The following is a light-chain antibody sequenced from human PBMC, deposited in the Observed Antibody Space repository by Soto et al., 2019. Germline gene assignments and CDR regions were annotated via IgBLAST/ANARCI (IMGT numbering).Light chain of an antibody. J-gene: IGLJ1*01. CDR2: EVS. CDR3: SSYTSSSTDV. Sequence: QSVLTQPASVSGSPGQSITISCTGTSSDVGGYDYVSWYQHHPGKAPKLTIYEVSNRPSGVSNRFSGSKSGNTASLTISGLQAEDEADYYCSSYTSSSTDVFGTGTKVTAL. V-gene: IGLV2-14*01. CDR1: SSDVGGYDY.